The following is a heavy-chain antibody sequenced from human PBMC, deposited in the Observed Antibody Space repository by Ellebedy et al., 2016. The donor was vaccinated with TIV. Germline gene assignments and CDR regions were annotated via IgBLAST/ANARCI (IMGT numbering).Heavy chain of an antibody. Sequence: MPSETLSLTCTVSGGSISSSRYYWGWIRQPPGKGLEWIGSIYYSGNTYYNPSLKSRVTISVDTSKNQFSLKLSSVIAADTAVYYCVRVADYGDYVDYWGQGTLVTVSS. CDR2: IYYSGNT. V-gene: IGHV4-39*07. J-gene: IGHJ4*02. D-gene: IGHD4-17*01. CDR3: VRVADYGDYVDY. CDR1: GGSISSSRYY.